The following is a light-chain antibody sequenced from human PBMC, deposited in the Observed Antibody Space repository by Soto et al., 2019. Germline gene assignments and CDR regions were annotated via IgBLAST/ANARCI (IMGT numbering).Light chain of an antibody. J-gene: IGLJ3*02. Sequence: QSALTQPASVSGSPGQSITISCTGTSSDVGGYNYVSWYQQHPGKAPKLMIYEVNNRPLGVSNRFSGSKSGNTASLTISGLQAEDEAYYYCSSFTSSSTQVLGGGTKLTVL. CDR3: SSFTSSSTQV. CDR1: SSDVGGYNY. CDR2: EVN. V-gene: IGLV2-14*01.